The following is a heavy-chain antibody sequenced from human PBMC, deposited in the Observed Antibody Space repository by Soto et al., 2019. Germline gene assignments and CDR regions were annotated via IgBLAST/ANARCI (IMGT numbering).Heavy chain of an antibody. CDR2: NYWDDDK. D-gene: IGHD2-2*01. Sequence: CGPTPGNPTQTLTLTCTFSGFSLSTSGVGVGWIRQPPGKALEWLALNYWDDDKRYSPSLKSRLTITKDTSKNQVVLTMTNMDPVDTATYYCAHTPIVFVPAAFRFDYWGQGTLVTVSS. CDR1: GFSLSTSGVG. V-gene: IGHV2-5*02. J-gene: IGHJ4*02. CDR3: AHTPIVFVPAAFRFDY.